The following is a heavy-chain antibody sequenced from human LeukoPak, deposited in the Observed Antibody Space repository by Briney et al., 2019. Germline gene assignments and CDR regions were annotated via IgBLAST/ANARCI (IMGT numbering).Heavy chain of an antibody. CDR3: ARVRYCGGDCYSSDDY. CDR2: ISSSGSTI. CDR1: GFTFSSYE. V-gene: IGHV3-48*03. D-gene: IGHD2-21*02. Sequence: PGGSLRLSCAASGFTFSSYEMNWVRQAPGKGLEWVSYISSSGSTIYYADSVKGRFTISRDNAKNSLYLQMNSLRAEDTAVYYCARVRYCGGDCYSSDDYWGQGTLVTVSS. J-gene: IGHJ4*02.